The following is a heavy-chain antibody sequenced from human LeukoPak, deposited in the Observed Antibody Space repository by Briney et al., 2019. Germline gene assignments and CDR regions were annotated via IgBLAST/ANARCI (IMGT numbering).Heavy chain of an antibody. D-gene: IGHD1-14*01. CDR3: ARDLKPGYAITVGTTHDAFDI. Sequence: PGGSLRLSCAASGFNFSTYEINWVRQAPGKGLEWVSYINHSGDTRYYAASVKGRFTLSRDNTKNSLYLQMNSLRAEDTAIYYCARDLKPGYAITVGTTHDAFDIWGQGTMVTVSS. CDR1: GFNFSTYE. V-gene: IGHV3-48*03. J-gene: IGHJ3*02. CDR2: INHSGDTR.